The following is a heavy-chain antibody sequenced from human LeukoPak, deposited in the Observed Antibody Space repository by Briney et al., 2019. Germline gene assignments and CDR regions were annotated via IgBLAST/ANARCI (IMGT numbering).Heavy chain of an antibody. CDR2: IKQDGSEK. V-gene: IGHV3-7*03. D-gene: IGHD6-13*01. CDR3: ARDGSQQLARFDY. J-gene: IGHJ4*02. CDR1: GFTFSSYW. Sequence: GGSLRLSCAASGFTFSSYWMSWVRQAPGKGLEWVANIKQDGSEKYYVDSVKGRFTISRDNAKNSLYLQMNSLRAEDTAVYYCARDGSQQLARFDYWGQGTLVTVSS.